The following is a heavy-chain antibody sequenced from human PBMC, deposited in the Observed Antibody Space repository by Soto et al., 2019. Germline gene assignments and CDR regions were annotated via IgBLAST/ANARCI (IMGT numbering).Heavy chain of an antibody. Sequence: EVQLVESGGGVVRPGGSLRLSCAASGFTFDDYGMSWVRQAPGKGLEWVSGINWNGGSTGYSDSVKSRFTISRDNAKNSLYLQMNSLRAEDTALYHCARRISSSSYYYYMDVWGKGTTVTVSS. CDR3: ARRISSSSYYYYMDV. V-gene: IGHV3-20*01. J-gene: IGHJ6*03. D-gene: IGHD6-6*01. CDR1: GFTFDDYG. CDR2: INWNGGST.